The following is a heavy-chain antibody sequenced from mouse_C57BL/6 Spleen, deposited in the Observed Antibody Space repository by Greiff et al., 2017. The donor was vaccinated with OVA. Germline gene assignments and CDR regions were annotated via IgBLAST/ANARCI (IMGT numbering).Heavy chain of an antibody. CDR1: GFSLTSYG. V-gene: IGHV2-6-1*01. CDR3: ARHSQVGLRDWYFDV. J-gene: IGHJ1*03. CDR2: IWSDGST. Sequence: VQLQQSGPGLVAPSQSLSITCTVSGFSLTSYGVHWVRQPPGKGLEWLVVIWSDGSTTYNSALKSRLSISKDNSKSQVFLKMNSLQTDDTAMYYCARHSQVGLRDWYFDVWGTGTTVTVSS. D-gene: IGHD1-1*01.